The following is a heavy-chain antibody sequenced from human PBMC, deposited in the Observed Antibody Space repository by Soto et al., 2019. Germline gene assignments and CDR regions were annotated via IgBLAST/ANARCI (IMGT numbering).Heavy chain of an antibody. CDR3: ARDYDILTGYYRAYYYGMEV. J-gene: IGHJ6*02. D-gene: IGHD3-9*01. Sequence: SETLSLTCAVYGGSFSGYYWIWIRQPPGKGLEWIGEINHSGSTNYNPSLKSRVTISVDTSKNQFSLKLSSVTAADTAVYYCARDYDILTGYYRAYYYGMEVWGQGTTVTVSS. V-gene: IGHV4-34*01. CDR2: INHSGST. CDR1: GGSFSGYY.